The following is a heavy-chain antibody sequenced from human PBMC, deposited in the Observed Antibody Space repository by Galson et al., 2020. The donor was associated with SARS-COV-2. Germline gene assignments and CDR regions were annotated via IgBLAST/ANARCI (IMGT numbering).Heavy chain of an antibody. CDR2: IYHSGST. J-gene: IGHJ4*02. D-gene: IGHD2-15*01. Sequence: SETLSLTCTVSGYSISSGYYWGWIRQPPGKGLEWIGSIYHSGSTYYNPSLKSRVTISVDTSKNQFSLKLSSVTAADTAVYYCATYSVVVVAPTPLRADYWGQGTLVTVSS. CDR1: GYSISSGYY. V-gene: IGHV4-38-2*02. CDR3: ATYSVVVVAPTPLRADY.